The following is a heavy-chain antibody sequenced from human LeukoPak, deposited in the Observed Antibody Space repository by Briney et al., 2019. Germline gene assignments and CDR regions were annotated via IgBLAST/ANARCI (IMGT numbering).Heavy chain of an antibody. CDR3: ARTYDYIWGSFRSHSFDS. Sequence: SETLSLTCTVSGGSISSSSYYWGWIRQPPGKGLEWIGSIYYSGSTYYNPSLKSRVTISVDASKNQFSLKLSSVTAADTGVYYCARTYDYIWGSFRSHSFDSWGQGTLVTVSS. CDR1: GGSISSSSYY. J-gene: IGHJ4*02. D-gene: IGHD3-16*02. V-gene: IGHV4-39*01. CDR2: IYYSGST.